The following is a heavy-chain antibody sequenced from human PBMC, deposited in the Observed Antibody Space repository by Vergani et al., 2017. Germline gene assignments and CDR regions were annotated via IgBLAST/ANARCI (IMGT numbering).Heavy chain of an antibody. CDR1: GGSISSGSYY. CDR2: IYTSGST. V-gene: IGHV4-61*02. J-gene: IGHJ3*02. Sequence: QVQLQESGPGLVKPSQTLSLTCTVSGGSISSGSYYWSWIRQPAGKGLECIGRIYTSGSTNYNPSLKSRVTISVDTSKNQFSLKLSSVTAADTAVYYCARERYEQWLLHDAFDIWGQGTMVTVSS. CDR3: ARERYEQWLLHDAFDI. D-gene: IGHD6-19*01.